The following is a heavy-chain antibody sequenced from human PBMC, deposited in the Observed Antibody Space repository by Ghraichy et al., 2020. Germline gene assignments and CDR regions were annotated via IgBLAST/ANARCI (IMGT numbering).Heavy chain of an antibody. CDR1: GYTFSNYD. CDR2: MNPNSGNT. CDR3: ARGLFGSGSYHDY. J-gene: IGHJ4*02. V-gene: IGHV1-8*01. D-gene: IGHD3-10*01. Sequence: KVSCKASGYTFSNYDVNWVRQATGQGLEWMGWMNPNSGNTGYAQKFQGRVTMTRDTSITTAYMELSGLRSEDTAVYYCARGLFGSGSYHDYWGQGTLVTVSS.